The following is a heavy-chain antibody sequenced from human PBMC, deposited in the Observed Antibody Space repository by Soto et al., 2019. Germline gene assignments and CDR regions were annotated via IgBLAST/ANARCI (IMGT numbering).Heavy chain of an antibody. D-gene: IGHD3-3*01. CDR1: GGSISGGGYY. V-gene: IGHV4-31*02. Sequence: PSETLSLTXTVSGGSISGGGYYWSWIRQHPGKGLEWIGYIYYSGSTYYNPSLKSRVTISVDTSKNQFSLKLSSVTAADTAVYYCARAQRSITIFGVVTPPGLYYYGMDVWGQGTTVTVSS. CDR3: ARAQRSITIFGVVTPPGLYYYGMDV. J-gene: IGHJ6*02. CDR2: IYYSGST.